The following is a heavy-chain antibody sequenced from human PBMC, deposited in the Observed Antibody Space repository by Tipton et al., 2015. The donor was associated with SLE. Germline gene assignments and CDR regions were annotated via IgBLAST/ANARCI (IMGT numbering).Heavy chain of an antibody. V-gene: IGHV3-30-3*01. D-gene: IGHD2-2*02. CDR1: GFSFSTYT. Sequence: SLRLSCAASGFSFSTYTMHWLRQAPGKGLEWVAAISFDGITRLYADSVKGRFTISRDNSKNTLYLQMNSLRAEDTAVYYCAKDIVIVPPTIRGYFDYWGQGTLVTVSS. CDR3: AKDIVIVPPTIRGYFDY. J-gene: IGHJ4*02. CDR2: ISFDGITR.